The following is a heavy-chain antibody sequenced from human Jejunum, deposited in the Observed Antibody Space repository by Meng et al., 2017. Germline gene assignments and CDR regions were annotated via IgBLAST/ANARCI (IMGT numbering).Heavy chain of an antibody. CDR3: AKGGDSFGYNDY. D-gene: IGHD5-18*01. J-gene: IGHJ4*02. CDR2: ISDSGGRI. Sequence: GESLKISCAASGFNFNIYAMSWVRQAPGMGLEWVSVISDSGGRIYYADSGKGRFTISRDNSKNTVYLEVNNLRVEDTAVYYCAKGGDSFGYNDYWGQGTLVTVSS. V-gene: IGHV3-23*01. CDR1: GFNFNIYA.